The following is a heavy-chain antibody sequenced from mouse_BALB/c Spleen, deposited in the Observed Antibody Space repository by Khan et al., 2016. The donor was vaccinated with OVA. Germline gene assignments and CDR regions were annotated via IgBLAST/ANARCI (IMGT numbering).Heavy chain of an antibody. CDR1: GFTFSDYG. V-gene: IGHV5-15*02. Sequence: EVKVEESGGGLVQPGGSRKLSCAASGFTFSDYGMAWVRQAPGKGPEWVAFISNLAYSIYYADTVTGRFTISRENAKNTLYLKMSSLRSEDTAMYYCARDYYGSSYWYFDVWGAGTTVTVSS. D-gene: IGHD1-1*01. CDR3: ARDYYGSSYWYFDV. CDR2: ISNLAYSI. J-gene: IGHJ1*01.